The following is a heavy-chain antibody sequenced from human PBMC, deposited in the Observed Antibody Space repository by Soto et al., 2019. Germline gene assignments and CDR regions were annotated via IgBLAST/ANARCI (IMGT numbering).Heavy chain of an antibody. D-gene: IGHD6-19*01. CDR1: GFTFSSYA. CDR3: APRPNSSGWYWFDP. CDR2: ISYDGSNK. J-gene: IGHJ5*02. V-gene: IGHV3-30-3*01. Sequence: GGSLRLSCAASGFTFSSYAMHWVRQAPGKGLEWVAVISYDGSNKYYADSVKGRFTISRDSSKNTLYLQMNSLRAEDTAVYYCAPRPNSSGWYWFDPWGQGTLVTVSS.